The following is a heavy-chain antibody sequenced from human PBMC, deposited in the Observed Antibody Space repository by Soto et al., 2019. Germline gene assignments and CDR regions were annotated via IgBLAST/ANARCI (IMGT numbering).Heavy chain of an antibody. CDR1: GYSFTSYW. CDR2: IYPGDSDT. CDR3: ARIYDFWSGYYPSNWFDP. Sequence: GESLKISCKGSGYSFTSYWIGWVRQMPGKGLEWMGIIYPGDSDTRYSPSFQGQVTISADKSISTAYLQWSSLKASDTAMYYRARIYDFWSGYYPSNWFDPWGQGTLVTVSS. D-gene: IGHD3-3*01. J-gene: IGHJ5*02. V-gene: IGHV5-51*01.